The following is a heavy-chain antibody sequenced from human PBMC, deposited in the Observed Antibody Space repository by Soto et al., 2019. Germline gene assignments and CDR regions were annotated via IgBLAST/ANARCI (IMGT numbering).Heavy chain of an antibody. J-gene: IGHJ6*02. V-gene: IGHV3-33*01. CDR3: ARDRSNILTQNHYYYYGMDV. Sequence: QVQLVESGGGVVQPGRSLRLSCAASGFTFSSYGMHWVRQAPGKGLEWVAVIWYDGSNKYYADSVKGRFTISRDNSKNTLYLQMNSLRAEDTAVYYCARDRSNILTQNHYYYYGMDVWGQGTTVTVSS. D-gene: IGHD3-9*01. CDR2: IWYDGSNK. CDR1: GFTFSSYG.